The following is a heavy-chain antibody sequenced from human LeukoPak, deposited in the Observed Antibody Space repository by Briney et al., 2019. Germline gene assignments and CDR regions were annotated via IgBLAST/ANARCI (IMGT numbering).Heavy chain of an antibody. J-gene: IGHJ4*02. CDR3: ASGYYYDSSGYSYLSY. CDR1: GGTFSSYA. CDR2: IIPIFGTA. V-gene: IGHV1-69*13. Sequence: ASVKVSCKASGGTFSSYAISWVRQAPGQGLEWMGGIIPIFGTANYAQKFQGRVTITADESTSTAYMELSGLRSEDTAVYYCASGYYYDSSGYSYLSYWGQGTLVTVSS. D-gene: IGHD3-22*01.